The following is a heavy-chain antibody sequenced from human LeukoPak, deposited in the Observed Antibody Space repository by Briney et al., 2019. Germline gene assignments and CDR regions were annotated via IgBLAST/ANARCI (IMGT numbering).Heavy chain of an antibody. CDR2: IWSDGSSE. V-gene: IGHV3-33*01. CDR3: ARDRGNGYLDS. Sequence: GRSLRLSCGVSGVSLSSHGMHWVRQAPGKGLEWITFIWSDGSSESYADSLRGRFTVPRDNSKNTLYLQINSLRAEDTAVYYCARDRGNGYLDSWGQGTLVTVSS. J-gene: IGHJ4*02. CDR1: GVSLSSHG.